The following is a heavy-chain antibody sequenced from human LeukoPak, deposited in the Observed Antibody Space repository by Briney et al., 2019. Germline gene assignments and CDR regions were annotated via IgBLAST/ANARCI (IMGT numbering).Heavy chain of an antibody. CDR1: GVTFSSYS. CDR3: ASDGHLLRYFDWLRTGDY. Sequence: GGSLRLSCAASGVTFSSYSMNWVRQAPGKGLEWVSSISSSSSYIYYADSVKGRFTTSRDNAKNSLYLQMNSLRPEDTAVYYCASDGHLLRYFDWLRTGDYCGQGTLVSVSS. D-gene: IGHD3-9*01. V-gene: IGHV3-21*01. CDR2: ISSSSSYI. J-gene: IGHJ4*02.